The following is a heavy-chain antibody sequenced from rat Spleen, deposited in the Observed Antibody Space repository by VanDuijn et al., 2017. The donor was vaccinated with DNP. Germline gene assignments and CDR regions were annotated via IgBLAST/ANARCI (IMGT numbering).Heavy chain of an antibody. Sequence: EVQLVESGGGSVQPGRSMKLSCVAFGFTFNDYWMAWIRQVPGKGLEWLGAITGSGGGIYYSGTVKGRFTISRDNAKNTQYLQMDSLRSEDTASYDCARQDNDDGYLYYWGQGFMVTVSS. CDR3: ARQDNDDGYLYY. D-gene: IGHD1-12*03. CDR1: GFTFNDYW. J-gene: IGHJ2*01. V-gene: IGHV5-31*01. CDR2: ITGSGGGI.